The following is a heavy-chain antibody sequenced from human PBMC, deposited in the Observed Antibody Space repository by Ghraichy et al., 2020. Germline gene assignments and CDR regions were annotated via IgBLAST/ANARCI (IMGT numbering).Heavy chain of an antibody. V-gene: IGHV3-15*01. J-gene: IGHJ5*02. CDR1: GFVFSEYV. D-gene: IGHD3-22*01. Sequence: LSLTCAASGFVFSEYVMNWVRQAPGKGLEWVGRIKSKTDGRTTDSAAPVEGRFTISRDDSKNTLYLQMNSLKTEDTAVYYCSTQGYYYDSSGYFTRFDPWGQGTLVTVSS. CDR2: IKSKTDGRTT. CDR3: STQGYYYDSSGYFTRFDP.